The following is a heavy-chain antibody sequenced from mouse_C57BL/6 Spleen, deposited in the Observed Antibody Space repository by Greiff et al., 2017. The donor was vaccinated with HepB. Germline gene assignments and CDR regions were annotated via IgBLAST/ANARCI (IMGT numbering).Heavy chain of an antibody. D-gene: IGHD3-2*02. J-gene: IGHJ2*01. V-gene: IGHV7-3*01. CDR3: ARFEDSSGYFDY. CDR1: GFTFTDYY. Sequence: EVKLMESGGGLVQPGGSLSLSCAASGFTFTDYYMSWVRQPPGKALEWLGFIRNKANGYTTEYSASVKGRFTISRDNSQSILYLQMNALRAEDSATYYCARFEDSSGYFDYWGQGTTLTVSS. CDR2: IRNKANGYTT.